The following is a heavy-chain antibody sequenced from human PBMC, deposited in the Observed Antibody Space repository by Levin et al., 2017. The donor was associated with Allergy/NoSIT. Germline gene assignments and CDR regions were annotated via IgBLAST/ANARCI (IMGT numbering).Heavy chain of an antibody. CDR3: ARFSGRLLAHNWFDP. J-gene: IGHJ5*02. CDR2: IYPGDAQA. V-gene: IGHV5-51*01. Sequence: GGSLRLSCTGSGYAFAGYWMGWVRQVSGKGLEWMGIIYPGDAQAFYSHSFQGQVTISVDKSINTAYLQWTSLKASDTAIYYCARFSGRLLAHNWFDPWGQGTLVTVSS. D-gene: IGHD3-10*01. CDR1: GYAFAGYW.